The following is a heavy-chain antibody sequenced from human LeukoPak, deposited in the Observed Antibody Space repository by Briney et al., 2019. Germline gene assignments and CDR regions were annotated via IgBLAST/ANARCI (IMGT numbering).Heavy chain of an antibody. CDR3: ARVAIYCGGDCYSDY. D-gene: IGHD2-21*02. J-gene: IGHJ4*02. CDR1: GYTFTGYY. V-gene: IGHV1-2*06. Sequence: ASVKVSCKASGYTFTGYYMHWVRQAPGQGLEWMGRINPNSGGTNYAQKFQGRVTMTRDTSISTAYMELSRLRSGDTAVYYCARVAIYCGGDCYSDYWGQGTLVTVSS. CDR2: INPNSGGT.